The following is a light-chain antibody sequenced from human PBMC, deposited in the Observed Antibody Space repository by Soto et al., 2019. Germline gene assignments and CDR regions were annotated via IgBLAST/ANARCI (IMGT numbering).Light chain of an antibody. CDR1: SSDVGGYNY. CDR3: RLYSSRRPYV. J-gene: IGLJ1*01. Sequence: QSVLTQPASVSGSPGQSITISCTGTSSDVGGYNYVSWYQQHPGKAPKLMIYEVSNRPSGVSNRFSGSKSGNTASLTISGPPAGGQGGYFRRLYSSRRPYVFGTGTKLTVL. V-gene: IGLV2-14*01. CDR2: EVS.